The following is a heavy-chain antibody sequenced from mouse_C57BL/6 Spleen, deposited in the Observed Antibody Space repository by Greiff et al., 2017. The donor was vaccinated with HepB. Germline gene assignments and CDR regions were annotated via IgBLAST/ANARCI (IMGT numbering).Heavy chain of an antibody. CDR3: ARSGAGNYPFAY. J-gene: IGHJ3*01. CDR2: IYPGDGDT. CDR1: GYAFSSSW. D-gene: IGHD2-1*01. Sequence: QVQLQQSGPELVKPGASVKISCKASGYAFSSSWMNWVKQRPGKGLEWIGRIYPGDGDTNYNGKFKGKATLTADKSSSTAYMQLSSLTSEDSAVYFCARSGAGNYPFAYWGQGTLVTVSA. V-gene: IGHV1-82*01.